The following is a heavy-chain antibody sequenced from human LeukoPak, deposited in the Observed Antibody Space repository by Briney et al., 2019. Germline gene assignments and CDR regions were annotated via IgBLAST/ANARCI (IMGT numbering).Heavy chain of an antibody. Sequence: GRSLRLSCAASGFTFSSYGMHWVRQAPGKGLEWVAVTSYDGSNKYYADSVKGRFTISRDNSKNTLYLQMNSLRAEDTAVYYCAKDPGIVVPTDFDYWGQGTLVTVSS. CDR2: TSYDGSNK. D-gene: IGHD2-21*01. V-gene: IGHV3-30*18. CDR1: GFTFSSYG. J-gene: IGHJ4*02. CDR3: AKDPGIVVPTDFDY.